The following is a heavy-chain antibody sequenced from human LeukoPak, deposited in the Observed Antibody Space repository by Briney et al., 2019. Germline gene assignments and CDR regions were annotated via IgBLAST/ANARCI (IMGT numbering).Heavy chain of an antibody. D-gene: IGHD2-8*02. J-gene: IGHJ3*02. CDR3: ATRVWSDAFDI. CDR2: ISGSGCST. Sequence: GGSLRLSCAASGFTFSSYAMRGVRQARGKGLEWVSAISGSGCSTYYADSVKGRFTISGDNAKNTLYLQMNSLRPEDTAVYYCATRVWSDAFDIWGQGTMVTVSS. V-gene: IGHV3-23*01. CDR1: GFTFSSYA.